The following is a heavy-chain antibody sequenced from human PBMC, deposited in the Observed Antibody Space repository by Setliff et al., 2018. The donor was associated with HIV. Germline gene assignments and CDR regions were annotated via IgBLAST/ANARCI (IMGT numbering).Heavy chain of an antibody. D-gene: IGHD1-26*01. CDR1: GFTFSTYW. J-gene: IGHJ4*02. V-gene: IGHV3-7*04. CDR3: ARVRSGSYSPSDY. Sequence: GGSLRLSCAASGFTFSTYWMIWVRQAPGKGLEWVAKIKQDGSEEYYVDSVKGRFIVSRDNIKNRLFLQMNSLTAEDTAVYYCARVRSGSYSPSDYWGQGTLVTVSS. CDR2: IKQDGSEE.